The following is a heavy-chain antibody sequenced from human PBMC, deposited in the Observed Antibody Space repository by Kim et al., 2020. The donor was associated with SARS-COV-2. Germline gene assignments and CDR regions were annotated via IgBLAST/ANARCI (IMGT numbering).Heavy chain of an antibody. CDR3: AKDGAASGWDTAMVTAWFDP. D-gene: IGHD5-18*01. V-gene: IGHV3-23*01. J-gene: IGHJ5*02. Sequence: RFTISRDNYKNTLYLQMNSLRAEDTAVYYCAKDGAASGWDTAMVTAWFDPWGQGTLVTVSS.